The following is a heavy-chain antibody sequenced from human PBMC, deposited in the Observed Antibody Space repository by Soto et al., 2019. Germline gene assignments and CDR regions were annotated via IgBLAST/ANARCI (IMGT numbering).Heavy chain of an antibody. D-gene: IGHD1-26*01. J-gene: IGHJ4*02. CDR1: GGSISSYY. CDR3: ARHGGGVGAPPDY. Sequence: QVQLQESGPGLVKPSETLSLTCTVSGGSISSYYWSWIRQPPGKGLEWIGYIYYSGSTNYNPSLKSRVTISVDTSKNQFSLKLSSVTAADTAVYYCARHGGGVGAPPDYWGQGTLVTVSS. V-gene: IGHV4-59*08. CDR2: IYYSGST.